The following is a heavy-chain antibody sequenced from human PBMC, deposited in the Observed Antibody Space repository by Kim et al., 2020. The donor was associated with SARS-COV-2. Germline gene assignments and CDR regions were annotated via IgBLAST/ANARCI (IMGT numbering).Heavy chain of an antibody. V-gene: IGHV3-30*01. Sequence: YYADSVKGRFTISRDNSKNTLYLQMNSLRAEDTAVYYCARVGWLLEAFDIWGQGTMVTVSS. CDR3: ARVGWLLEAFDI. J-gene: IGHJ3*02. D-gene: IGHD3-22*01.